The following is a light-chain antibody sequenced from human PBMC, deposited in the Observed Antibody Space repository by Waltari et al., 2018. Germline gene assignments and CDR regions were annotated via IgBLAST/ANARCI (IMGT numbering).Light chain of an antibody. CDR3: QAWDSNTAWV. V-gene: IGLV3-1*01. J-gene: IGLJ3*02. CDR1: TVGNTY. CDR2: QDT. Sequence: SYALTQSPSVSVSPGQKASITCSGETVGNTYYFWYQVKPGQSPVFVIYQDTKRPSGTPERFSGSNSGNTATLTVSGTQAMDEADYFCQAWDSNTAWVFGGGTKLTVL.